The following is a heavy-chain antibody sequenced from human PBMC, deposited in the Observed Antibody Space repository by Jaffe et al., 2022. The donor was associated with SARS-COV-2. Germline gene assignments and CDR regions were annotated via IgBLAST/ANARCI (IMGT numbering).Heavy chain of an antibody. Sequence: EVQLVESGGGVVRPGGSLRLSCAASGFTFDDYGMSWVRQAPGKGLEWVSGINWNGGSTGYADSVKGRFTISRDNAKNSLYLQMNSLRAEDTALYHCARGGRGVTYNYYYYYMDVWGKGTTVTVSS. D-gene: IGHD3-10*01. V-gene: IGHV3-20*01. CDR2: INWNGGST. CDR1: GFTFDDYG. J-gene: IGHJ6*03. CDR3: ARGGRGVTYNYYYYYMDV.